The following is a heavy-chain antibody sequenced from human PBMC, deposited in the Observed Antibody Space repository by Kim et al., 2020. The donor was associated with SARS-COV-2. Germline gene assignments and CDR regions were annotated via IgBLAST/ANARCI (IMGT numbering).Heavy chain of an antibody. CDR3: ARRGSSGRSFDY. V-gene: IGHV4-39*01. J-gene: IGHJ4*02. CDR1: GGAISSTSYY. Sequence: SETLSLTCNVSGGAISSTSYYWVWIRQPPGKGLEWIGSISYGGSTNFNSSLKSRVTISVDTSKNQFSLKLSSMTAADSAVYYYARRGSSGRSFDYWGQGTLVIVSS. CDR2: ISYGGST. D-gene: IGHD3-10*01.